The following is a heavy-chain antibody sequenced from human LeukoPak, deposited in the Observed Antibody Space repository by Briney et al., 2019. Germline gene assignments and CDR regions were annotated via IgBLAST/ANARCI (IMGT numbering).Heavy chain of an antibody. CDR3: ASVGCTSTSCLAN. J-gene: IGHJ1*01. CDR1: GLTFSSYW. D-gene: IGHD2-2*01. Sequence: RGSLRLSCAVSGLTFSSYWMTWVRQAPGKGLELVANIKQDGSEKYYVDSVKGRFTISRDNAKNSLYLQMSSVRAEDTAVYYCASVGCTSTSCLANCGQGTLVTVSS. V-gene: IGHV3-7*01. CDR2: IKQDGSEK.